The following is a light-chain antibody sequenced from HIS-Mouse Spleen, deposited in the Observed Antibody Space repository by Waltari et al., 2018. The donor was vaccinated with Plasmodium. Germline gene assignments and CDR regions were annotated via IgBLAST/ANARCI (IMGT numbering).Light chain of an antibody. V-gene: IGKV1-5*03. CDR1: QSISSW. Sequence: DIQMTQSPSTLSASVGDRVTITCRASQSISSWLAWYQQQPGKAPKLLISNSSSLESGVPSRFSGSGSGTEFTLTISSLQPDDFATDYCQQYNSYFGGTFGQGTKVEIK. CDR2: NSS. CDR3: QQYNSYFGGT. J-gene: IGKJ1*01.